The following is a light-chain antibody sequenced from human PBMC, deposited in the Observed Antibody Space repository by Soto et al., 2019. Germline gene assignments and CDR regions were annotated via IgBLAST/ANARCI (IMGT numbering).Light chain of an antibody. V-gene: IGLV2-14*01. Sequence: QSALTQPASVSGSPGQSITISCTGTSSDVGSYNYVSWYQQHPGKAPKLMIYEVSNRPSGVSNRFSGSKSGNTASLTISGLQAEDEAYYYCTSYTTSSTLGVFGGGTKVTVL. J-gene: IGLJ3*02. CDR3: TSYTTSSTLGV. CDR1: SSDVGSYNY. CDR2: EVS.